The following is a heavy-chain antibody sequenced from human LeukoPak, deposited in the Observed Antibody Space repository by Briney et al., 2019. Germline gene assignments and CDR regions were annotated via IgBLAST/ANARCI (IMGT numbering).Heavy chain of an antibody. CDR1: GFTFSTYG. V-gene: IGHV3-30*18. Sequence: PGGSLRLSCAASGFTFSTYGMHWVRQAPGKGLEWVAVISHDGSHKYYADSVRDRFTISRDNSKNTLYLQVNSLRAEDSAVYYRAKGRLSYAAKETDYWGQGTLVTVSS. D-gene: IGHD5-18*01. CDR2: ISHDGSHK. CDR3: AKGRLSYAAKETDY. J-gene: IGHJ4*02.